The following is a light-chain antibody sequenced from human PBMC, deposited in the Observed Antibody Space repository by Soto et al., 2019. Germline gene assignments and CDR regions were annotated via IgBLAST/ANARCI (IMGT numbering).Light chain of an antibody. V-gene: IGLV1-40*01. J-gene: IGLJ2*01. CDR3: QSYDSILSGHVV. CDR1: SSNIGAGYD. Sequence: QSVLTQPPSVSGAPGQRVTISCTGSSSNIGAGYDVHWYQQLPGTAPKLLIYGNNNRPSGVPDRFSGSKSGTSASLAITGLQAEDEADYYCQSYDSILSGHVVFGGGTKVTVL. CDR2: GNN.